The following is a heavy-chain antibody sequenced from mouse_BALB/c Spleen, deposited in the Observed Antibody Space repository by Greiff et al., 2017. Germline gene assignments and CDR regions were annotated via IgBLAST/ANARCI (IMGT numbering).Heavy chain of an antibody. D-gene: IGHD1-1*01. CDR2: IDPANGNT. V-gene: IGHV14-3*02. J-gene: IGHJ3*01. Sequence: VQLKESGAELVKPGASVKLSCTASGFNIKDTYMHWVKQRPEQGLEWIGRIDPANGNTKYDPKFQGKATITADTSSNTAYLQLSSLTSEDTAVYYCARSGYYGSPWFAYWGQGTLVTVSA. CDR3: ARSGYYGSPWFAY. CDR1: GFNIKDTY.